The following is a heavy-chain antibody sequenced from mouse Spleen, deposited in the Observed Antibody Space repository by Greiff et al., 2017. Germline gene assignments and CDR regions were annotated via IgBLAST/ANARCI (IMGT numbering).Heavy chain of an antibody. CDR3: AEDDGYDVLAY. J-gene: IGHJ3*01. CDR2: INPSSGYT. Sequence: QVQLQQSGAELARPGASVKMSCKASGYTFTSYTMHWVKQRPGQGLEWIGYINPSSGYTKYNQKFKDKATLTADKSSSTAYMQLSSLTSEDSAVYYCAEDDGYDVLAYWGQGTLVTVSA. D-gene: IGHD2-2*01. CDR1: GYTFTSYT. V-gene: IGHV1-4*01.